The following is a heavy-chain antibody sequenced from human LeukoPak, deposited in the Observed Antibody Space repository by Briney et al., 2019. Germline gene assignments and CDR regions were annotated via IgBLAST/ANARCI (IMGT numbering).Heavy chain of an antibody. J-gene: IGHJ4*02. D-gene: IGHD1-26*01. V-gene: IGHV3-7*03. CDR3: ARDRAYSAFGY. Sequence: PGGSLRLSCAVSGFTFRTSWMTWVRQAPGRGLERVAIINPDGSEKYYLESLKGRITISRDNAENSVHLQMNSLKAEDTAIYYCARDRAYSAFGYWGQGTLVTVSS. CDR2: INPDGSEK. CDR1: GFTFRTSW.